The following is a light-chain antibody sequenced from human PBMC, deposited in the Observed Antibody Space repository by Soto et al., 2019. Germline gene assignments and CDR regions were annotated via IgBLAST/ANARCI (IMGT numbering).Light chain of an antibody. CDR2: AAS. V-gene: IGKV1-39*01. CDR3: QQSYSTPET. Sequence: DIQMTQSPSSLSASVGDRVTITCRASQIISNYLNWYQQKPGKAPKLLISAASSLLSGVPSRFSGSWSGTDFTLTISNLQPEDFATYYCQQSYSTPETFGQGTKVEIK. CDR1: QIISNY. J-gene: IGKJ1*01.